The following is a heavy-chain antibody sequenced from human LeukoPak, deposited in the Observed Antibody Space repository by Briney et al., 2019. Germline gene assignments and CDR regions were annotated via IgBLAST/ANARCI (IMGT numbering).Heavy chain of an antibody. CDR2: IYSGGST. J-gene: IGHJ4*02. V-gene: IGHV3-53*01. CDR3: ARAEKATIFDY. CDR1: GFTLSSNY. D-gene: IGHD5-24*01. Sequence: GGSLRLSCVASGFTLSSNYMSWVRQAPGKGLEWVSVIYSGGSTYYADSVKGRFTISRDNSKNTLYLQMNSLRAEDTAVYYCARAEKATIFDYWGQGTLVTVSS.